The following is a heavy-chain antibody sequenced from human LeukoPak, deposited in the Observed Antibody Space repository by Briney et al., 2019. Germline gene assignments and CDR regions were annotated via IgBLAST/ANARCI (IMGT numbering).Heavy chain of an antibody. V-gene: IGHV4-59*01. D-gene: IGHD2-15*01. CDR2: IYYSGST. J-gene: IGHJ4*02. Sequence: PSETLSLTCTVSGGSISSYYWSWIRQPPGKGLEWIGYIYYSGSTNYNPSLKSRVTISVDTSKNQFSLKLSSVTAADTAVYYCARIPQRAGYCTSGTCSYYFDYWGQGTLLTVSS. CDR3: ARIPQRAGYCTSGTCSYYFDY. CDR1: GGSISSYY.